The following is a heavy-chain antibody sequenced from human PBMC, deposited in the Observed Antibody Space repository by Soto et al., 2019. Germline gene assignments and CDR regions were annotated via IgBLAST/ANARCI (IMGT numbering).Heavy chain of an antibody. CDR3: ARSIRSGNCAH. J-gene: IGHJ4*02. Sequence: QITLKESGPTLVKPTQTLTLTCTFSGFSLSTSRVGVGWIRQPPGKALEWLALIYWYDDKRYSPSLRSRPTITKDTPKHPVVLTVNTVTPLDTATYSCARSIRSGNCAHWGQGTLVTVSS. CDR2: IYWYDDK. CDR1: GFSLSTSRVG. V-gene: IGHV2-5*01. D-gene: IGHD1-1*01.